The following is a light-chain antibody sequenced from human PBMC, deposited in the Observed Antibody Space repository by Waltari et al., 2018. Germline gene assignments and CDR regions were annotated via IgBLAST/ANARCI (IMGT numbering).Light chain of an antibody. CDR1: SRYVGVYDY. Sequence: QSALTQPRSVSGSPGQSVTISCAGTSRYVGVYDYVSWFQQHPGNVPKLLIYDVNERPSDVPDRFSGSKSANTASLTISGLQTEDEADYYCCSFAGSYTYVFGSGTRVTVL. V-gene: IGLV2-11*01. CDR3: CSFAGSYTYV. J-gene: IGLJ1*01. CDR2: DVN.